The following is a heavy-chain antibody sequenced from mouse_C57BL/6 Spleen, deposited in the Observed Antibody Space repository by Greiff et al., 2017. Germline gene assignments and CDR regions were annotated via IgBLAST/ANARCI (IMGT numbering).Heavy chain of an antibody. V-gene: IGHV1-66*01. D-gene: IGHD2-3*01. CDR3: ARGEAIYDGYLNYFDY. CDR1: GYSFTSYY. Sequence: VQLQQSGPELVKPGASVKISCKASGYSFTSYYIHWVKQRPGQGLEWIGWIYPGSGNTKYNEKFKGKATLTADTSSSTAYMQLSSLTSEDSAVYYCARGEAIYDGYLNYFDYWGQGTTLTVSS. J-gene: IGHJ2*01. CDR2: IYPGSGNT.